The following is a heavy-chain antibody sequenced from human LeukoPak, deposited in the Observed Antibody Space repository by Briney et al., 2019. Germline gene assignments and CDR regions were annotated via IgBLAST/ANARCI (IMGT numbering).Heavy chain of an antibody. V-gene: IGHV3-33*06. J-gene: IGHJ4*02. CDR3: AKKGFRVDFDY. CDR1: GFTFSSYG. D-gene: IGHD2/OR15-2a*01. CDR2: IWYDGSNK. Sequence: PGGSLRLSCAASGFTFSSYGMHWVRQAPGKGLEWVAVIWYDGSNKYYADSVKGRFTISRDNSENTLYLQMNSLRAEDTAVYYCAKKGFRVDFDYWGQGTLVTVSS.